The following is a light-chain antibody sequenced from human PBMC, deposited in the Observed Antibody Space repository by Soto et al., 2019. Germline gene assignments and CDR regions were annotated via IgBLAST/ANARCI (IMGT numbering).Light chain of an antibody. CDR3: SSHEASNHSV. CDR2: EVT. V-gene: IGLV2-8*01. Sequence: QSALTQPPSASGFPGQSVTISCTGTSSDVGYYDYVSWYQQHPGKAPKLVIYEVTKQPSGVPDRVSAPTSGNTASLAVSGHRAEDEADDYCSSHEASNHSVFGSGTKVTVL. J-gene: IGLJ1*01. CDR1: SSDVGYYDY.